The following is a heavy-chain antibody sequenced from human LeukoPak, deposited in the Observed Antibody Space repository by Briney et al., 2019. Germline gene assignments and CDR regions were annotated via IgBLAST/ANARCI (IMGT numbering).Heavy chain of an antibody. V-gene: IGHV3-9*01. Sequence: GGSLRLSCAASGFTFDDYAMHWVRQAPGKGLEWVAGIGWNIGSIGYADSVKGRFTISRDNAKNSLYLQMNSLRVEDTAVYYCASPFDYWGQGTLVTVSS. CDR3: ASPFDY. CDR1: GFTFDDYA. J-gene: IGHJ4*02. CDR2: IGWNIGSI.